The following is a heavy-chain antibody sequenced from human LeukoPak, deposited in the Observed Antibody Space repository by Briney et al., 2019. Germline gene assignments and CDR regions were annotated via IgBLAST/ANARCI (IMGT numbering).Heavy chain of an antibody. CDR1: GFIFSSYS. D-gene: IGHD3-22*01. J-gene: IGHJ4*02. CDR2: ISSSSTSI. V-gene: IGHV3-48*02. CDR3: AREIYYDSSGYPYYFDY. Sequence: PGGSLRLSCAASGFIFSSYSMNWVRQGPGKGLEWVSYISSSSTSIYYADSVKGRFTISRDNAKNSLSLQMNSLRDEDTAVYYCAREIYYDSSGYPYYFDYWGQGTLVTVSS.